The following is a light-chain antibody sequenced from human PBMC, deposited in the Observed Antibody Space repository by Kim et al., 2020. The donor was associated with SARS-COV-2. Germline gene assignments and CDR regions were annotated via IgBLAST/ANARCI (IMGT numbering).Light chain of an antibody. J-gene: IGKJ1*01. CDR2: DAS. V-gene: IGKV3D-20*02. Sequence: SAYVGDTLTCRCRQRESSSYWVGYYQKTGEEPRMLIYDASYRATSVLARISGSGAGTELTIITSRRQQEDFAVYYCQQHGNCHRTFGQGTKVDIK. CDR3: QQHGNCHRT. CDR1: QRESSSY.